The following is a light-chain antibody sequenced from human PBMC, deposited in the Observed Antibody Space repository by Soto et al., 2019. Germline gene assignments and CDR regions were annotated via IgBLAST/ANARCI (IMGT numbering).Light chain of an antibody. J-gene: IGLJ2*01. CDR1: SGDIGSNT. CDR2: SNN. CDR3: AAWNDSLNGVV. Sequence: QCVLTQPPSASGTPGQRVTISCSGSSGDIGSNTVNDYQQLPGTAPKLLIYSNNQRPSGVPDRFSGSKSGTSASLAISGLQSEDEADYYCAAWNDSLNGVVFGGGTKLTAL. V-gene: IGLV1-44*01.